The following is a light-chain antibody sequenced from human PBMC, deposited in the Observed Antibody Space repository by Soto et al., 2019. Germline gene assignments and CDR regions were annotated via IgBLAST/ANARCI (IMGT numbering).Light chain of an antibody. V-gene: IGLV1-51*01. Sequence: QSVMTQPPSVSADPGQKVTISCSGSSSNIGGNSVSWYQQLPGTAPKLLIYDDNKRPSGIPDRFSGSKSGTPATLGITGFPTGDESDYYCGSWVSRLSAYGFGTGSKVTVL. J-gene: IGLJ1*01. CDR2: DDN. CDR3: GSWVSRLSAYG. CDR1: SSNIGGNS.